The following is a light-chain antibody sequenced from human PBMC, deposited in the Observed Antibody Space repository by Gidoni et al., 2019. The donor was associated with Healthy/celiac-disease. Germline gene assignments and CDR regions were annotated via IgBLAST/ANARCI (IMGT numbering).Light chain of an antibody. CDR1: QSISSY. Sequence: DIQMTQSPSSLSASVGDRVTITCRASQSISSYLNWYQQKPGKAPKLLLYAASSLQSGVPSRFSGSGSGTDFTLTISSLQPEDFATYYCQQSYSTLSLTFGQGTRLEIK. CDR2: AAS. J-gene: IGKJ5*01. V-gene: IGKV1-39*01. CDR3: QQSYSTLSLT.